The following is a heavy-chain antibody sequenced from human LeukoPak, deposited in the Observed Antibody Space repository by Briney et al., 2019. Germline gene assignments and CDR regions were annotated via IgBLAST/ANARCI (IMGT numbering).Heavy chain of an antibody. CDR1: GGSVSDYY. V-gene: IGHV4-59*02. J-gene: IGHJ4*02. CDR3: SSRKLGNDY. D-gene: IGHD7-27*01. Sequence: PSETLSLTCTISGGSVSDYYWSRIRQSPGKGLEWIGYRGTSYSPSLKSRVTISADTSQNQFSLKSSSVTAADTAVYYCSSRKLGNDYWGQGTLVTVSS. CDR2: RGT.